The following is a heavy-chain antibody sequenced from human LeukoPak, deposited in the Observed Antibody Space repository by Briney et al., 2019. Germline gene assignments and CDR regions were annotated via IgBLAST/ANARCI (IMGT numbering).Heavy chain of an antibody. V-gene: IGHV1-69*04. Sequence: GASVKVSCKASGGTFSSYAISWVRQAPGQGLEWMGRIIPIFGIANYAQKFQGRVTITADKSTSTAYMELSSLRSEDTAVYYCARDPNNWNPNWFDLWGQGTLVTVSS. D-gene: IGHD1-20*01. CDR1: GGTFSSYA. CDR3: ARDPNNWNPNWFDL. J-gene: IGHJ5*02. CDR2: IIPIFGIA.